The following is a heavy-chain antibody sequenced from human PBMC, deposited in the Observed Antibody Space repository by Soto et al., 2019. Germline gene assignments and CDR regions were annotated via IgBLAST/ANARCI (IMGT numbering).Heavy chain of an antibody. V-gene: IGHV1-69*01. D-gene: IGHD3-22*01. CDR3: ARDLGTTIAGPPRRETYGWLDP. Sequence: QVQLVQSGAEVKRPGSSVKLSCKASGGTFTYYGISWVRQAPGQGLEWMGGIIPIIGPATYAQKFQGRLTITADQSTSTAYMELSSLGSEDTALYYCARDLGTTIAGPPRRETYGWLDPGGQGTMVTVSS. CDR2: IIPIIGPA. J-gene: IGHJ5*02. CDR1: GGTFTYYG.